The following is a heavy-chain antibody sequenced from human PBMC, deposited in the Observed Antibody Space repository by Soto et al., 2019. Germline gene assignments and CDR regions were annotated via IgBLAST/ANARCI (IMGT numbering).Heavy chain of an antibody. CDR1: GGSVSSESHY. CDR3: ARDQYDFRSGSYYYAMEV. D-gene: IGHD3-3*01. Sequence: SENLSLTCTVSGGSVSSESHYWSWIRQTPWKGLEWIGYIYYTGSTNYNPSPKGRVTMSVDTSRDQVSLRLRSVTRADTAVYYCARDQYDFRSGSYYYAMEVWGQGXKVTVYS. J-gene: IGHJ6*02. CDR2: IYYTGST. V-gene: IGHV4-61*01.